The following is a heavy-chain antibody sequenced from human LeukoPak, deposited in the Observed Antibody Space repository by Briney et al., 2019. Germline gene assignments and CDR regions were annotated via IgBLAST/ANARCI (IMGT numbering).Heavy chain of an antibody. D-gene: IGHD4-17*01. CDR2: INPNSGGT. CDR3: ARGDIGDGNYFDY. J-gene: IGHJ4*02. V-gene: IGHV1-2*02. CDR1: GYTFTGYY. Sequence: GASVKVSCKASGYTFTGYYMHRVRQAPGQGLEWMGWINPNSGGTNYAQKFQGRVTMTRDTSISTAYMELSRLRSDDTAVYYCARGDIGDGNYFDYWGQGTLVTVSS.